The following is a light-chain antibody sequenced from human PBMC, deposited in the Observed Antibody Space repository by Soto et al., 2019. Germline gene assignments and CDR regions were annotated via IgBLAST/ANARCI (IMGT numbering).Light chain of an antibody. V-gene: IGLV2-14*03. CDR1: SSDVGGYNY. CDR2: DVS. Sequence: QSVLTQHASVSGSPGQSITISCTGTSSDVGGYNYVSWYQQHPGKAPKLMIYDVSNRPSGVSNRFSGSKSGNTASLTISGLQAEDDADYYCSSYTSSITRVFGTGTKLTVL. J-gene: IGLJ1*01. CDR3: SSYTSSITRV.